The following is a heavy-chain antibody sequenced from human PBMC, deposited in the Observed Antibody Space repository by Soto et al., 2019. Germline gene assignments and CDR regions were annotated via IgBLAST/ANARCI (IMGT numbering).Heavy chain of an antibody. J-gene: IGHJ4*02. CDR1: GYSFTSYW. Sequence: PEESLQVTCQGSGYSFTSYWIGWVRQMPGKGLEWMGIIYPGDSDTRYSPSFQGQVTISADKSISTAYLQWSSLKAPDTAMYYCASRIRGYFDYWGQGTLVNVSS. CDR2: IYPGDSDT. D-gene: IGHD6-13*01. V-gene: IGHV5-51*01. CDR3: ASRIRGYFDY.